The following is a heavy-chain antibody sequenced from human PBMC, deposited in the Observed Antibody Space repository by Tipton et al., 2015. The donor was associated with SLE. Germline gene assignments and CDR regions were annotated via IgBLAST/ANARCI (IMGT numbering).Heavy chain of an antibody. V-gene: IGHV4-4*08. CDR1: GGSFNTYY. J-gene: IGHJ4*02. CDR2: IYTTGST. D-gene: IGHD6-13*01. Sequence: TLSLTCTVSGGSFNTYYWSWIRQPPGKGLEWIGCIYTTGSTYYNPSLKSRVTISVDTSKNQFSLKLSSVTAADTAVYYCARSAGYGSSWAHSDYWGQGTLVTVSS. CDR3: ARSAGYGSSWAHSDY.